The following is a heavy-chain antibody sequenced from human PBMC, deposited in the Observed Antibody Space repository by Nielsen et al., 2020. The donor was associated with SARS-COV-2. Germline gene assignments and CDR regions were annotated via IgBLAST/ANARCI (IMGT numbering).Heavy chain of an antibody. D-gene: IGHD6-6*01. CDR1: GFTFSNYD. CDR2: IRYDGSDK. CDR3: ATVGEYSSTFDY. J-gene: IGHJ4*02. Sequence: GESLKISCAASGFTFSNYDIHWARQAPGKGLERVAFIRYDGSDKYYADSVKGRFMISRDNSKNTLYLQMNSLRAEDTAVYYCATVGEYSSTFDYWGQGTLVTVSS. V-gene: IGHV3-30*02.